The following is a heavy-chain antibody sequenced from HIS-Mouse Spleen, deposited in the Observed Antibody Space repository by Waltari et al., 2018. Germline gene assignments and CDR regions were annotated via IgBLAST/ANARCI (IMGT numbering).Heavy chain of an antibody. Sequence: QVQLQESGPGLVKPSQTLSLTCTVSGGSISSGGYYWSWIRQHPGKGLGWIGYIYYSGIPYHPPSLNGRVPISVDPSKNLFSLKLSSVTASDTAVYYCARSPYYDFWSGYSDNWFDPWGQGTLVTVSS. J-gene: IGHJ5*02. D-gene: IGHD3-3*01. CDR3: ARSPYYDFWSGYSDNWFDP. CDR2: IYYSGIP. CDR1: GGSISSGGYY. V-gene: IGHV4-31*03.